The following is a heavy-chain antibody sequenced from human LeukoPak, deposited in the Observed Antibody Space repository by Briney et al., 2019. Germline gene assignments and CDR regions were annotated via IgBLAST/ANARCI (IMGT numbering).Heavy chain of an antibody. CDR1: GYTFTSYA. J-gene: IGHJ3*02. D-gene: IGHD6-13*01. CDR3: VRSSSWYGSVFDI. V-gene: IGHV1-3*01. CDR2: INAGDGNT. Sequence: ASVKVSCKASGYTFTSYAMHWVRQAPGQRLEWMGWINAGDGNTKYSQKFQGRVTITRHTSASTAYMELSSLRSEDTAVYYCVRSSSWYGSVFDIGAKGKMVTV.